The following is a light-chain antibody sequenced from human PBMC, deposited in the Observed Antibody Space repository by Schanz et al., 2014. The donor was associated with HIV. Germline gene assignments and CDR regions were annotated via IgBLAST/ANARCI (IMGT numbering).Light chain of an antibody. CDR2: EVI. Sequence: QSALTQPPSPSGSPGQSVTISCTGTSRDGGGYKHLPRYQQPPGKAPKLMIYEVIKRPSGVPDRFSGSKSGSTASLTVSGLQPEDEADYYCSSFAGSNIPWVFGGGTKLTVL. CDR1: SRDGGGYKH. J-gene: IGLJ3*02. V-gene: IGLV2-8*01. CDR3: SSFAGSNIPWV.